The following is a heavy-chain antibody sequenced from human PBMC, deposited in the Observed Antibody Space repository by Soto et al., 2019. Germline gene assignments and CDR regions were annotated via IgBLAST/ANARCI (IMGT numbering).Heavy chain of an antibody. CDR2: IYYSGST. CDR1: GGSISSGGYY. J-gene: IGHJ4*02. Sequence: QVQLQESGPGLVKPSQTLSLTCTVSGGSISSGGYYWSWIRQHPGKGLEWIGYIYYSGSTYYNPSLKSRVTISVDTSKNQFSLKLSSVTAADTAMYYCAREDYDILTGYSSTYWGQGTLVTVSS. D-gene: IGHD3-9*01. V-gene: IGHV4-31*03. CDR3: AREDYDILTGYSSTY.